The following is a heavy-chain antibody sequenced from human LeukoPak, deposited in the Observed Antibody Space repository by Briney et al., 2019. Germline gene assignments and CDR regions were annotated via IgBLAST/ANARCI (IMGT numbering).Heavy chain of an antibody. CDR2: ISVSGNT. CDR1: GFTLSSYA. V-gene: IGHV3-23*01. Sequence: PGGSLRLSCAASGFTLSSYAMSWVRQGPGKGLEWVSAISVSGNTYHADSVKGRFTISRDSSKNTLYLQMNSLRAEDTAVYYCAKDEYDSSGYYHKVLDYWGQGTLVTVSS. CDR3: AKDEYDSSGYYHKVLDY. D-gene: IGHD3-22*01. J-gene: IGHJ4*02.